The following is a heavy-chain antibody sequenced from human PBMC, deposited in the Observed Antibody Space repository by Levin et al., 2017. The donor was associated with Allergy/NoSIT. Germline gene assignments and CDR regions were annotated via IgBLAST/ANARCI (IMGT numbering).Heavy chain of an antibody. D-gene: IGHD2-2*01. CDR1: GYTFTSYG. CDR3: ARDPRYCSSTSCYGEAFDI. J-gene: IGHJ3*02. Sequence: ASVKVSCKASGYTFTSYGISWVRQAPGQGLEWMGWISAYNGNTNYAQKLQGRVTMTTDTSTSTAYMERRSLRSDDTAVYYCARDPRYCSSTSCYGEAFDIWGQGTMVTVSS. CDR2: ISAYNGNT. V-gene: IGHV1-18*01.